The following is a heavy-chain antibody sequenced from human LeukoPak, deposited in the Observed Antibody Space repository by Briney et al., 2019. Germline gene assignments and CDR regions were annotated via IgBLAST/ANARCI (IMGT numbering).Heavy chain of an antibody. D-gene: IGHD1-26*01. CDR3: ARGPSGSYFYPLTHFDY. Sequence: SETLSLTCTVSGGSISSYYWSWIREPPGKGLEWIGYIYYSGSTNYNPSLKSRVTISVDTSKNQFSLKLSSVTAADTAVYYCARGPSGSYFYPLTHFDYWGQGTLVTVSS. J-gene: IGHJ4*02. V-gene: IGHV4-59*01. CDR1: GGSISSYY. CDR2: IYYSGST.